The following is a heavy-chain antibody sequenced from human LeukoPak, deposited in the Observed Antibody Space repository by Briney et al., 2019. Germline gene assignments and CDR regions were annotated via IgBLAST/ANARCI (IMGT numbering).Heavy chain of an antibody. Sequence: SETLSLTCTVSGGSINNYYWSWIRQPPGKGLEWIGYIYYRGSTNYNPSLKSRVTFSVDTSKNQFSLKLHSVTAADTAVYYCARGGDYGDLRYFDYWGQGTLVTVSS. CDR1: GGSINNYY. CDR2: IYYRGST. V-gene: IGHV4-59*01. CDR3: ARGGDYGDLRYFDY. D-gene: IGHD4-17*01. J-gene: IGHJ4*02.